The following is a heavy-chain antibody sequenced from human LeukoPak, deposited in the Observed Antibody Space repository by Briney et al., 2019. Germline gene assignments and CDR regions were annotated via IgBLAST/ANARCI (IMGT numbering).Heavy chain of an antibody. Sequence: SETLSLTCAVYGGSFSGYYWSWIRQPPGKGLGWIGEINHSGSTNYNPSLKSRVTISVDTSKNQFSLKLSSVTAADTAVYYCATRYSSGWYLDYWGQGTLVTVSS. CDR2: INHSGST. CDR1: GGSFSGYY. D-gene: IGHD6-19*01. V-gene: IGHV4-34*01. CDR3: ATRYSSGWYLDY. J-gene: IGHJ4*02.